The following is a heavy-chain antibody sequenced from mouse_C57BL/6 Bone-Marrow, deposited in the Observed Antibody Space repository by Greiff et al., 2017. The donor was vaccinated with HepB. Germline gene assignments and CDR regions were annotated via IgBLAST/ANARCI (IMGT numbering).Heavy chain of an antibody. J-gene: IGHJ2*01. CDR2: IYPGSGST. V-gene: IGHV1-55*01. D-gene: IGHD1-1*01. Sequence: VQLQHLGAELVKPGASVTLSCKASGYPFTSYWITWVTPRPGHGLEWIGDIYPGSGSTNYIEKFKSKATLTVDTSSSTAYMQLRSLTYEDSAIYYCARDHCDGSSYYVDERGQGTTLEGSS. CDR1: GYPFTSYW. CDR3: ARDHCDGSSYYVDE.